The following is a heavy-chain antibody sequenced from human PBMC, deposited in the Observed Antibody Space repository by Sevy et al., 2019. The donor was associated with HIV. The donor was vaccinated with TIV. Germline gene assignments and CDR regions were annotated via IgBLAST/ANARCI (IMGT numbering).Heavy chain of an antibody. CDR2: IKAKADGGTV. Sequence: GGSLRLSCAASGLTFSYAWMSWVRQAPGKGLEWIGRIKAKADGGTVEYAAPVKGRFTISRDDSKNTLYLQMNSLKTEDTAVYYCNTDPIILLLVTNGMDVWGQVTTVTVSS. CDR1: GLTFSYAW. V-gene: IGHV3-15*01. CDR3: NTDPIILLLVTNGMDV. J-gene: IGHJ6*02. D-gene: IGHD2-8*02.